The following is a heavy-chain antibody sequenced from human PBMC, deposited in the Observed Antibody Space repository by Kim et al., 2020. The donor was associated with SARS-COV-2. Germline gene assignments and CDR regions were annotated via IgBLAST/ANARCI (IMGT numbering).Heavy chain of an antibody. CDR2: IYPRDSDT. D-gene: IGHD6-13*01. J-gene: IGHJ4*02. V-gene: IGHV5-51*01. CDR3: ARRAAAALDY. CDR1: GDTFASHW. Sequence: GESLKISCQVSGDTFASHWIAWVRQVPGRGLEWMGIIYPRDSDTRYSPTFEGQVTMSVDTSSSTAYLQWTSLRAVDTAIYFCARRAAAALDYWGQGTLVT.